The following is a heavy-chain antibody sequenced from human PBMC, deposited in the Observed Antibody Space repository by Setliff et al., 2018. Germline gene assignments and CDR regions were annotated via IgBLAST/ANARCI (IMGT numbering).Heavy chain of an antibody. CDR2: IYYTGST. V-gene: IGHV4-59*01. CDR1: GGSISTYY. J-gene: IGHJ5*02. Sequence: SETLSLTCTVSGGSISTYYWSWIRQPPGKGLEWTAYIYYTGSTNYNPSLTSRVTMSVDTSKNQLSLKLRSVTAADTAVYYCVRYSYGYAWLDPWGQGIPVTVSS. CDR3: VRYSYGYAWLDP. D-gene: IGHD5-18*01.